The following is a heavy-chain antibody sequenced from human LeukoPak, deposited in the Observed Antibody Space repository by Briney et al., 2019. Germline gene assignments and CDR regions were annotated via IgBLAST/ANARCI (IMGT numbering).Heavy chain of an antibody. Sequence: SETLSLTCTVSGGSISSYYWSWIRQPAGKGLEWAERIYTSGSTNYNPSLKSRVTMSVDTSKNQFSLKLSSVTAADTAVYYCARDAISRVWFGDPHYYMDVWGKGTTVTISS. D-gene: IGHD3-10*01. CDR3: ARDAISRVWFGDPHYYMDV. CDR1: GGSISSYY. J-gene: IGHJ6*03. V-gene: IGHV4-4*07. CDR2: IYTSGST.